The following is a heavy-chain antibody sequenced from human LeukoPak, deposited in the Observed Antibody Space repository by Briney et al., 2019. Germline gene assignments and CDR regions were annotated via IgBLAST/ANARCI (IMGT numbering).Heavy chain of an antibody. Sequence: TASETLSPTCTVSGGSISSYYWSWIRQPPEKGLEWIGYIYYSGSTNYNPSLKSRVTISVDTSKNQFSLKLSSVTAADTAVYYCARRRYNWNYGYFDYWGQGTLVTVSS. D-gene: IGHD1-7*01. J-gene: IGHJ4*02. CDR2: IYYSGST. CDR3: ARRRYNWNYGYFDY. V-gene: IGHV4-59*08. CDR1: GGSISSYY.